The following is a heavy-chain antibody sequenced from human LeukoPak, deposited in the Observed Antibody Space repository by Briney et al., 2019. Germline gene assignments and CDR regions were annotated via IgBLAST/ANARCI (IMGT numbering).Heavy chain of an antibody. Sequence: GGSLRLSCAASGFTFSSFGMHWVRQAPGKGLEWVAVIWSDGNNKHYAESVKGRFTISRDNSENTLYLQMNSLRAEDTAVYSCTKALAPSLINWFDPWGQGTLVTVSS. CDR1: GFTFSSFG. V-gene: IGHV3-33*06. CDR3: TKALAPSLINWFDP. D-gene: IGHD1-1*01. CDR2: IWSDGNNK. J-gene: IGHJ5*02.